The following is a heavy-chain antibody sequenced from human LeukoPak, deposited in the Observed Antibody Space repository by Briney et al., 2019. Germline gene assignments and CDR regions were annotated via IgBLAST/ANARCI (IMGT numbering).Heavy chain of an antibody. D-gene: IGHD3-22*01. V-gene: IGHV1-18*04. J-gene: IGHJ3*02. Sequence: ASVKVSFKASGYTFTGYYMHWVRQAPGQGLEWMGWISAYNGNTNYAQKLQGRVTMTTDTSTSTAYMELRSLRSDDTAVYYCAREAFYYDNSVYYIVAFDIWGQGTMVTVSS. CDR3: AREAFYYDNSVYYIVAFDI. CDR1: GYTFTGYY. CDR2: ISAYNGNT.